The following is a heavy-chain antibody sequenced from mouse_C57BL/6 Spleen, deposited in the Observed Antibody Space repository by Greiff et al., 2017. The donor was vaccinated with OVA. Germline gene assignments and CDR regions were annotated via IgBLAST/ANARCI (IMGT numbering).Heavy chain of an antibody. Sequence: VQLVESGPGLVAPSQRLSITCTVSGFSLTSYGVHWVRQPPGKGLEWLVVIWSDGSTTYNSALKSRLSISKDNSKSQVFLKMNSLQTDDTAMYYCARHGGDYDAEGYAMDYWGQGTSVTVSS. CDR2: IWSDGST. CDR3: ARHGGDYDAEGYAMDY. D-gene: IGHD2-4*01. V-gene: IGHV2-6-1*01. J-gene: IGHJ4*01. CDR1: GFSLTSYG.